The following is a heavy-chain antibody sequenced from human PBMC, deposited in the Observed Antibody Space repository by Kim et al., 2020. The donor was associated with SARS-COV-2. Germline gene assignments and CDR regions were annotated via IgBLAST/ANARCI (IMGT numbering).Heavy chain of an antibody. CDR2: INHSGNT. Sequence: SETLSLTCAVYGGSFSGYYWSWIRQPPGKGLEWIGEINHSGNTNYNPSLKSRVTISVDTSKNQFSLKLSSVTAADTAVYYCARVWRRYIVVVVAAHAGLAAFDIWGQGTMVTVSS. V-gene: IGHV4-34*01. J-gene: IGHJ3*02. CDR1: GGSFSGYY. CDR3: ARVWRRYIVVVVAAHAGLAAFDI. D-gene: IGHD2-15*01.